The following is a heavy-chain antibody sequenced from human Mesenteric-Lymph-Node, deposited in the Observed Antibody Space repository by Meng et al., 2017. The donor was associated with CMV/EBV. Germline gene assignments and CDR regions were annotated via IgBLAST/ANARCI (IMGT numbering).Heavy chain of an antibody. CDR1: GFFVTTNY. CDR3: AKVQGSDFWSGLFGGYYHGMDV. Sequence: GESLKISCAASGFFVTTNYMGWVRQAPGKGLEWVSVIYSGGDAYYADSVKGRFTISRDNSKNTLYLQMNSITAEDTAVYYCAKVQGSDFWSGLFGGYYHGMDVWGQGTTVTVSS. CDR2: IYSGGDA. V-gene: IGHV3-53*01. D-gene: IGHD3-3*01. J-gene: IGHJ6*02.